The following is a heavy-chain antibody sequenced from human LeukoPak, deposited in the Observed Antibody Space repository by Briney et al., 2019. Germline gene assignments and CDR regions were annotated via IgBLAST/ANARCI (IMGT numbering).Heavy chain of an antibody. CDR3: ARARNGTLKY. D-gene: IGHD1-26*01. V-gene: IGHV3-30*01. CDR2: ISYDGSHQ. CDR1: GFTFSHYA. Sequence: LPGGSLRLSCAASGFTFSHYAMHWVRQAPGKGLEWVAVISYDGSHQYSADSVKGRLTISRDNSRHTLYLQMNSLRPEDTAVYYCARARNGTLKYWGQGTLVTVSS. J-gene: IGHJ4*02.